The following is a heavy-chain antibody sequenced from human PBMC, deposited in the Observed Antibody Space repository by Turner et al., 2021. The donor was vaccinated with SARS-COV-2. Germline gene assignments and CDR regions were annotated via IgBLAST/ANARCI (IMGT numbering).Heavy chain of an antibody. D-gene: IGHD3-3*01. CDR3: ARSNYDFWSGYYTFYFDY. J-gene: IGHJ4*02. CDR1: GGSISSSRYY. Sequence: QLQLPESGPGLAKPSETLSLTCTVPGGSISSSRYYWGWIRQPPGKGLEWIGSIYYSGSTYYNPSLKSRVTISVDTSKNQFSLKLSSVTAADTAVYYCARSNYDFWSGYYTFYFDYWGQGTLVTVSS. CDR2: IYYSGST. V-gene: IGHV4-39*01.